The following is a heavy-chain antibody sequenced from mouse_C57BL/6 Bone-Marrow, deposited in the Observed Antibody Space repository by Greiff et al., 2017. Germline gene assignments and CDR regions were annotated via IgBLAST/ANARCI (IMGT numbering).Heavy chain of an antibody. CDR1: GYTFTDYY. Sequence: EVQLQQSGPVLVKPGASVKMSCKASGYTFTDYYMNWVKQSHGKSLEWIGVINPYNGGTSYNQKFKGKATLTVDKSSSTAYMELNSLTSEDSAVYYCAREGWDAFDYWGQGTTLTVSS. D-gene: IGHD3-3*01. CDR2: INPYNGGT. V-gene: IGHV1-19*01. J-gene: IGHJ2*01. CDR3: AREGWDAFDY.